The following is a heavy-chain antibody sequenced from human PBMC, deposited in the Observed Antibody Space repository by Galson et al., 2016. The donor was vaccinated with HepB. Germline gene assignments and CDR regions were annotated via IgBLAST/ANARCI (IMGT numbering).Heavy chain of an antibody. V-gene: IGHV3-30*03. Sequence: SLRLSCAVSGFSFSGYAIHWVRQPPGKGLEWVALVSYDGNTKYYTDSVKGRFTISRDNSENTLYLQMNSLRPEDTAMYYCAVLESSGTSFSGYTFDVWGQGTLVTVSS. CDR1: GFSFSGYA. CDR3: AVLESSGTSFSGYTFDV. J-gene: IGHJ3*01. D-gene: IGHD1-26*01. CDR2: VSYDGNTK.